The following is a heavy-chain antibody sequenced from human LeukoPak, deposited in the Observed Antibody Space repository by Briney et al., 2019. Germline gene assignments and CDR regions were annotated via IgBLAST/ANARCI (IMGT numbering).Heavy chain of an antibody. J-gene: IGHJ4*02. V-gene: IGHV3-48*02. Sequence: GGSLRFSCAASGFTFSSYSMNWVRQTPGKGLEWVSYIGTSSSIIYYADSVTGRFTISRDNAKNSLYLQMNSLRDEDTAVYYCARHDYAGNSGDYWGQGTFATVSS. CDR2: IGTSSSII. CDR1: GFTFSSYS. CDR3: ARHDYAGNSGDY. D-gene: IGHD4-23*01.